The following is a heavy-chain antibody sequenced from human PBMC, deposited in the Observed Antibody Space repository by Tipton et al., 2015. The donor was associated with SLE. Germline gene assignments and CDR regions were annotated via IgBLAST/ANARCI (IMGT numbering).Heavy chain of an antibody. D-gene: IGHD6-13*01. CDR1: GGSVSSGSYY. V-gene: IGHV4-61*10. CDR3: ARGGSSWFRYYFDY. J-gene: IGHJ4*02. CDR2: IYYSGST. Sequence: TLSLTCTVSGGSVSSGSYYWSWIRQPAGKGLEWIGYIYYSGSTNYNPSLKSRVTISVDTSKNQFSLKLSSVTAADTAVYYCARGGSSWFRYYFDYWGQGTLVTVSS.